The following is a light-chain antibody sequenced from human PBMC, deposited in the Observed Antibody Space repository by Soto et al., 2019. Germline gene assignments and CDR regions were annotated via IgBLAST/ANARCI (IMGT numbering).Light chain of an antibody. CDR1: QVISNY. CDR3: QNYNSAPRT. Sequence: IQMTQSAFALSASVGDRVTITCRASQVISNYLAWYQQKPGKVPKLLIYAASTLQSGVPSRFSGSGSGTDFTLTIASLQPEDVATYYCQNYNSAPRTFGQGTKVDIK. CDR2: AAS. V-gene: IGKV1-27*01. J-gene: IGKJ1*01.